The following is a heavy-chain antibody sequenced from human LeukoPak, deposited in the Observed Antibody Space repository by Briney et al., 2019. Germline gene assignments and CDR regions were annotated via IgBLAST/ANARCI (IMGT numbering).Heavy chain of an antibody. V-gene: IGHV3-7*03. J-gene: IGHJ6*02. CDR3: ARNNGMDV. Sequence: GGSLRLSCAASGFALSSHWMTWVRQVPGRGREWVANVNRDGSETYYLDSVKGRFTISKDNAKNSLYLQMNSLRAEDTALYHCARNNGMDVWGQGTTVIVSS. CDR2: VNRDGSET. CDR1: GFALSSHW.